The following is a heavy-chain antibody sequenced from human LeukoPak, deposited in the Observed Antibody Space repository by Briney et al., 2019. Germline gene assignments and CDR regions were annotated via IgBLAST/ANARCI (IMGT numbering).Heavy chain of an antibody. V-gene: IGHV3-30*04. CDR2: ISYDGSNK. CDR1: GFTFSSYA. Sequence: GRSLRLSCAASGFTFSSYAMHWVRQAPGKGLEWVAVISYDGSNKYYADSVKGRFTISRDNSKNTLYLQMNSLRAEDTAVYYCAKDELRYSSGWYPPYYWGQGTLVTVSS. J-gene: IGHJ4*02. CDR3: AKDELRYSSGWYPPYY. D-gene: IGHD6-19*01.